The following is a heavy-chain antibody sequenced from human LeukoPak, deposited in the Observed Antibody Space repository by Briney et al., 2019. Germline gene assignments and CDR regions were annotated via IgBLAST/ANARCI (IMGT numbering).Heavy chain of an antibody. V-gene: IGHV3-30*18. J-gene: IGHJ6*04. Sequence: GGSLRLSCEASGFTFSDHYIDWVRQAPGKGLEWVAVISYDGSNKYYADSVKGRFTISRDNSKNTLYLQMNSLRAEDTAVYYCAKDFRSSSGDVWGKGTTVTVSS. D-gene: IGHD6-6*01. CDR2: ISYDGSNK. CDR3: AKDFRSSSGDV. CDR1: GFTFSDHY.